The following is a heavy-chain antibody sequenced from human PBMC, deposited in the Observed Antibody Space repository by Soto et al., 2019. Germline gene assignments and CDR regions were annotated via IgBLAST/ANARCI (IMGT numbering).Heavy chain of an antibody. CDR3: ARLTVDTAMVSYYYYYYGMDV. CDR2: IYPGDSDT. V-gene: IGHV5-51*01. D-gene: IGHD5-18*01. Sequence: GESLKISCKGSGYSFTSYWIGWVRQMPGKGLEWMGIIYPGDSDTRYSPSFRGQVTISADKSISTAYLQWSSLKASDTAMYYCARLTVDTAMVSYYYYYYGMDVWGQGTTVTVSS. CDR1: GYSFTSYW. J-gene: IGHJ6*02.